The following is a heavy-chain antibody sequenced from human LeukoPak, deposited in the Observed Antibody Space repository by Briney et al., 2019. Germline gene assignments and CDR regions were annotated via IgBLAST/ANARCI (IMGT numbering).Heavy chain of an antibody. Sequence: ASVKVSCKASGGTFSSYAISWVRQAPGQGLEWMGRIIPILGIANYAQKFQGRVTITADKSTSTAYMELSSLRSEDTAVYYCARLNSRWYYFDYWGQGTLVTVSS. CDR1: GGTFSSYA. J-gene: IGHJ4*02. D-gene: IGHD6-13*01. CDR2: IIPILGIA. CDR3: ARLNSRWYYFDY. V-gene: IGHV1-69*04.